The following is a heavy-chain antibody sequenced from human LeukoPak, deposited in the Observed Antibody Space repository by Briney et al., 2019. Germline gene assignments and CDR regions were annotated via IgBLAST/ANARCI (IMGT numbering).Heavy chain of an antibody. CDR2: IIPIFGTA. CDR1: GGTFSSYA. V-gene: IGHV1-69*13. J-gene: IGHJ5*02. CDR3: ARVQVGSYDFWSGSLNWFDP. D-gene: IGHD3-3*01. Sequence: GASVKVSCKASGGTFSSYAISWVRQAPGQGLEWMGGIIPIFGTANYAQKFQGRVTITADESTSTAYMELSSLRSEDTAVYYCARVQVGSYDFWSGSLNWFDPWGQGTLVTVSS.